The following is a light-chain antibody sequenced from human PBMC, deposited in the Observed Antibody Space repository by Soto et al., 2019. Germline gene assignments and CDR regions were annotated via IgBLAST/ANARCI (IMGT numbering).Light chain of an antibody. V-gene: IGKV1-5*03. J-gene: IGKJ1*01. CDR3: QQYNSDLWT. CDR2: KAS. CDR1: QSISSW. Sequence: DIQMTQSPSTLSASVGDRVTITCRASQSISSWLAWYQQKAGKAPKLLIYKASSLESGVPSRFSGSGSGTEFTLTISSLQPDDFATYYCQQYNSDLWTLGQGTKVEIK.